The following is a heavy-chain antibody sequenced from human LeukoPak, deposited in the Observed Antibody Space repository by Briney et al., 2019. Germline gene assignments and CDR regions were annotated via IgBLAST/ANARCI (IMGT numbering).Heavy chain of an antibody. CDR2: IGGSGDTT. V-gene: IGHV3-23*01. Sequence: QPGGSLRLSCAASGFTFNDYAMSWVRQTPGKGLEWVSVIGGSGDTTYYTDSVKGRFTISRDKSKNTLYLQMNSLRAEDTAVYYCAKDGRYCSSTSCYINCWGQGTLVTVSS. CDR3: AKDGRYCSSTSCYINC. D-gene: IGHD2-2*02. J-gene: IGHJ4*02. CDR1: GFTFNDYA.